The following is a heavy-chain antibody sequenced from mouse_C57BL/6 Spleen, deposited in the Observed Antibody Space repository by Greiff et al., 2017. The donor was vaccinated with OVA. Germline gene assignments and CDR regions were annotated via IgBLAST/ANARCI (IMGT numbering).Heavy chain of an antibody. D-gene: IGHD1-1*01. CDR2: INYDGSST. CDR1: GFTFSDYY. J-gene: IGHJ4*01. Sequence: EVMLVESEGGLVQPGSSMKLSCTASGFTFSDYYMAWVRQVPEKGLEWVANINYDGSSTYYLDSLKSRFIISRDNAKNILYLQMSSLKSEDTATYYCARDSGSSYAMDYWGQGTSVTVSS. CDR3: ARDSGSSYAMDY. V-gene: IGHV5-16*01.